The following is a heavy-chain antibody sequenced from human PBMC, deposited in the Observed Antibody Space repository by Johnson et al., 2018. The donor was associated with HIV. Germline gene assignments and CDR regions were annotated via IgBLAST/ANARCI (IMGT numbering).Heavy chain of an antibody. CDR3: ARGVVGVLSNAFDI. D-gene: IGHD1-26*01. CDR2: IGTAGDT. V-gene: IGHV3-13*01. J-gene: IGHJ3*02. Sequence: VQLVESGGGLVQPGGSLRLSCAASGFTFSSYDMHWVRQATGKGLEWVSAIGTAGDTYYPGSVKGRFTISRDNSKNTLCLQMNSLRAEDTAVYYCARGVVGVLSNAFDIWGQGTMVIVSS. CDR1: GFTFSSYD.